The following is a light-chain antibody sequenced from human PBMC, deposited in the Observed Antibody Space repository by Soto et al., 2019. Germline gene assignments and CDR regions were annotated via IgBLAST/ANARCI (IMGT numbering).Light chain of an antibody. CDR3: AAWDDSLSGDV. CDR1: SSNIGGNA. V-gene: IGLV1-44*01. Sequence: QPVLTQPPSASGTPGQRVTISCSGSSSNIGGNAVNWYQQLPGTTPKLLIYSNNQRPSGVPDRFSGSKSGTSASLAISGLQSEDEADYYCAAWDDSLSGDVFGTGTKVTVL. CDR2: SNN. J-gene: IGLJ1*01.